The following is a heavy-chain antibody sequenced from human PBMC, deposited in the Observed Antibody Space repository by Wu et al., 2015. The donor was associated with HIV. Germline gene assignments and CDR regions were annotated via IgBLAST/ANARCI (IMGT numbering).Heavy chain of an antibody. CDR2: LYHTGST. V-gene: IGHV4-38-2*01. CDR1: GTSVSSDYY. Sequence: QVQLQESGPGLVKPSETLSLTCVVSGTSVSSDYYWGWIRQTPGKGLEWIGTLYHTGSTYYNPSLKSRVTISVDTSKNQLSLSLTSVTAADTAVYFCAGTRPYCGGDCYGDDYFDYWGREHWSPSPQ. J-gene: IGHJ4*02. CDR3: AGTRPYCGGDCYGDDYFDY. D-gene: IGHD2-21*02.